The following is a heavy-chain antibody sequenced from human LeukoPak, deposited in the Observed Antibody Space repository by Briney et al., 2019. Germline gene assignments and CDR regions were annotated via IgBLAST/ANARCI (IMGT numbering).Heavy chain of an antibody. Sequence: GGSLRLSCAASGFTVSSNYMSWVRQGAGKGLEWVSIMYSNGNTYYADSVKGRFTISRDNSKNTLYLHMNSLRAEDTAVYYCARDRDSSSHFGYWGQGTLVTVSS. J-gene: IGHJ4*02. CDR1: GFTVSSNY. CDR3: ARDRDSSSHFGY. CDR2: MYSNGNT. V-gene: IGHV3-66*01. D-gene: IGHD6-19*01.